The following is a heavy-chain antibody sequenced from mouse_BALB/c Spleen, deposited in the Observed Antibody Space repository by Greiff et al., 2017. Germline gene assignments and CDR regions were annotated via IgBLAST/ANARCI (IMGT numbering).Heavy chain of an antibody. Sequence: EVQGVESGGGLVQPGGSLRLSCATSGFTFTDYYMSWVRQPPGKALEWLGFIRNKANGYTTEYSASVKGRFTISRDNSQSILYLQMNTLRAEDSATYYCARDTSFYAMDYWGQGTSVTVSS. CDR1: GFTFTDYY. CDR2: IRNKANGYTT. V-gene: IGHV7-3*02. CDR3: ARDTSFYAMDY. J-gene: IGHJ4*01.